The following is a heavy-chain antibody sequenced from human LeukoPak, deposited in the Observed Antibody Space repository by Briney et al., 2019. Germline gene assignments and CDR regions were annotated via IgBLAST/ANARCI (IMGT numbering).Heavy chain of an antibody. CDR1: GFTFSTYW. CDR2: INQDASEI. Sequence: SGGSLRLSCAASGFTFSTYWMNWYRQAPGKGLEWVGNINQDASEINYVDSVRGRFTISRDNAKNSLHLQMNSLRAEDTAVYYCATDRDNSDWQKRFDSWGQGTLFTVSS. CDR3: ATDRDNSDWQKRFDS. V-gene: IGHV3-7*01. D-gene: IGHD2-21*02. J-gene: IGHJ4*02.